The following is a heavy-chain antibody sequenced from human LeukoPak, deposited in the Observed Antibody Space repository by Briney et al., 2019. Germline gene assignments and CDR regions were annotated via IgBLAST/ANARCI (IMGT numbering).Heavy chain of an antibody. CDR1: GYTFTSYG. CDR2: ISAYNGNT. CDR3: ATANYGSGSYYNEFDY. V-gene: IGHV1-18*01. Sequence: ASVKVSCKASGYTFTSYGISWVRQAPGQGLEWMGWISAYNGNTNYAQKLQGRVTMTTDTSTSTAYMELRSLRSDDTAVYYCATANYGSGSYYNEFDYWGQGTLVTVSS. D-gene: IGHD3-10*01. J-gene: IGHJ4*02.